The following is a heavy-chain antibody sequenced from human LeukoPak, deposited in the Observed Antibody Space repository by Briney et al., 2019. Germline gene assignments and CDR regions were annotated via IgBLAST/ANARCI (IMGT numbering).Heavy chain of an antibody. Sequence: ASVKVSCKASGYTFTSYAMNWVRQAPGQGLEWMGWINPNSGGTNYAQKFQGRVTMTRDTSISTAYMELSRLRSDDTAVYYCARAESRYSGYDSSTFDYWGQGTLVTVSS. CDR1: GYTFTSYA. CDR2: INPNSGGT. J-gene: IGHJ4*02. D-gene: IGHD5-12*01. CDR3: ARAESRYSGYDSSTFDY. V-gene: IGHV1-2*02.